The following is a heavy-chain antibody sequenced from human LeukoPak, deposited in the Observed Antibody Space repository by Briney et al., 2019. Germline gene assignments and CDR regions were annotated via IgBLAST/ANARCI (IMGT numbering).Heavy chain of an antibody. CDR2: IYTSGST. V-gene: IGHV4-61*02. J-gene: IGHJ4*02. Sequence: SETLSLTCTVSGGSISSGSYYWSWIRQPAGKGLEWIGRIYTSGSTNYNPSLKSRVTIMADTSKNQFSLRLSSVTAADTAVYYCARGPAAYDYWGQGTLVTVSS. D-gene: IGHD2-2*01. CDR1: GGSISSGSYY. CDR3: ARGPAAYDY.